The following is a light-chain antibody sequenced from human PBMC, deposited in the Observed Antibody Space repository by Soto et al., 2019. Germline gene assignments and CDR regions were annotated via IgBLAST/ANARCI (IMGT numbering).Light chain of an antibody. J-gene: IGKJ2*01. CDR1: QSVSSSY. CDR2: GAS. V-gene: IGKV3-20*01. CDR3: QKYGSSPRMYT. Sequence: EIVLTQSPGTLSLSPGERATLSCRASQSVSSSYLAWYQQKPGQAPRLLIYGASSRATGIPDRFSGSGSGTDFTLTISRLEPEEFAVYYCQKYGSSPRMYTFGQGTKLEIK.